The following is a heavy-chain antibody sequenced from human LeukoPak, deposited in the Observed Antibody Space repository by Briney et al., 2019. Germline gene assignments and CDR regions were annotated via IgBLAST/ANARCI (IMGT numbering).Heavy chain of an antibody. CDR2: TYYRAKSYN. CDR1: GDSVSSNSAA. D-gene: IGHD6-19*01. J-gene: IGHJ4*02. V-gene: IGHV6-1*01. Sequence: QTLSLTCALSGDSVSSNSAAWDWIRQSRTRGLEWLERTYYRAKSYNDYAGSVKSRITINPDTSKNQFSLQLNSVTPEDTAVYYCARDGYSSGWYTLWYFDYWGQGTLVTVSS. CDR3: ARDGYSSGWYTLWYFDY.